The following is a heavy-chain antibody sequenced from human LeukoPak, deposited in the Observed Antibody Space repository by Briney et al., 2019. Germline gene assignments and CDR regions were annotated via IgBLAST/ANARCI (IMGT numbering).Heavy chain of an antibody. J-gene: IGHJ4*02. V-gene: IGHV1-18*01. CDR2: ISGNNVDI. CDR1: GFNFNSHG. D-gene: IGHD2-8*02. CDR3: ARIRLPDIVLLVYAHVGDY. Sequence: ASVNVSCKASGFNFNSHGITWVRQAPGQGLEWMGWISGNNVDIKYSQKYQGRVTLTTDTSTSTAYMELGSLRSDDTAVYYCARIRLPDIVLLVYAHVGDYWGQGTLVTVSS.